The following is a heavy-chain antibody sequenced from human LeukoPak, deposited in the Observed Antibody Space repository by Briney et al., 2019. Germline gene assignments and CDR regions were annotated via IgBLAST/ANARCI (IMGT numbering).Heavy chain of an antibody. D-gene: IGHD3-22*01. CDR3: ARDLGSYDTGGYYHGYFDY. Sequence: SETLSLTCTVSGGSISSYYWSWIRQPPGKGLEWIGYIYYSGSTNYNPSLKSRVTILVDASKNQFSLKVSSVTAADTAVYYCARDLGSYDTGGYYHGYFDYWGQGTLVTVSS. CDR2: IYYSGST. J-gene: IGHJ4*02. CDR1: GGSISSYY. V-gene: IGHV4-59*01.